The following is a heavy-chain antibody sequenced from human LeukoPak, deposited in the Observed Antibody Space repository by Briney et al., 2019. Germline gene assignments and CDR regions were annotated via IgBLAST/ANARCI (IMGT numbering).Heavy chain of an antibody. J-gene: IGHJ4*02. V-gene: IGHV1-18*01. CDR3: ARDTIFGVVPAFDY. Sequence: GASVKVSCKASGYTFTIYGISWVRQAPGQGLEWMGWISAYNGNTNYALKLQGRVTMTTDTSTSTAYMELRSLRSDDTAVYYCARDTIFGVVPAFDYWGQGTLVTVSS. D-gene: IGHD3-3*01. CDR1: GYTFTIYG. CDR2: ISAYNGNT.